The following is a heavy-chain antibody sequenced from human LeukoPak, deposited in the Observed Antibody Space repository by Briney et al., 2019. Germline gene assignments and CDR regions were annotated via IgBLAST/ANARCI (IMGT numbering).Heavy chain of an antibody. CDR1: VFTFSRYS. V-gene: IGHV3-21*01. J-gene: IGHJ3*02. Sequence: GGSLRLSRAASVFTFSRYSMNWVRQAPARGLEGVSSISSSSSYIYYADSVKGRFTISRDNAKNSLYLKINSLRAEDTAVYYCARGMITVGGVTGDAFDIWGQGTMVTVSS. CDR2: ISSSSSYI. D-gene: IGHD3-16*01. CDR3: ARGMITVGGVTGDAFDI.